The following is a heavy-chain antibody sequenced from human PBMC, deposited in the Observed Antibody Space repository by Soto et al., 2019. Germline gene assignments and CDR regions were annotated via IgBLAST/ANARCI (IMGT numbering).Heavy chain of an antibody. CDR3: ARLLGSSSTPFDY. CDR1: GFTFSNSA. D-gene: IGHD6-13*01. V-gene: IGHV3-23*01. Sequence: LRLSCAASGFTFSNSAMNWVRQAPGEGLEWVSRISSSGGSTYYADSVKGRFTIPRDNSKNTLYLQMNSLRAEDTALYYCARLLGSSSTPFDYWGQGTPVTVSS. J-gene: IGHJ4*02. CDR2: ISSSGGST.